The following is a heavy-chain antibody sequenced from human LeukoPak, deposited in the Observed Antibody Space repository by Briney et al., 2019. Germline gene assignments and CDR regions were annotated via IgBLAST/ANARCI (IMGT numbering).Heavy chain of an antibody. J-gene: IGHJ4*02. CDR3: ARSVVVVAATPFDY. CDR2: ISGSGGST. V-gene: IGHV3-23*01. CDR1: GFTFSSYA. Sequence: GGSLRLSCAASGFTFSSYAMSWVRQAPGKGLEWVSAISGSGGSTYYADSVKGRFTISRDNAKNTLYLQMNSLRAEDTAVYYCARSVVVVAATPFDYWGQGTLVTVSS. D-gene: IGHD2-15*01.